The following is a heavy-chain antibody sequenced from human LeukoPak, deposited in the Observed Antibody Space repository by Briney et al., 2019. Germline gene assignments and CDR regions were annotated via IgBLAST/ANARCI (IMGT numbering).Heavy chain of an antibody. Sequence: PGGSRRLSCAVSDSSFWSHDMSWVRQTLEKGLEWVSSIASDGASFYADSVRGRFTISRDKSQNILYLQMNSLRADDTARYYCAKGPNFGSWRAVNYWGQGRLVTVSS. J-gene: IGHJ4*02. CDR2: IASDGAS. CDR3: AKGPNFGSWRAVNY. CDR1: DSSFWSHD. V-gene: IGHV3-23*01. D-gene: IGHD3-10*01.